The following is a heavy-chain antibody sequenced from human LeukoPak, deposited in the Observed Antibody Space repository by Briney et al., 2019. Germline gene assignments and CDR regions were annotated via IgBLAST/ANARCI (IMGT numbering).Heavy chain of an antibody. CDR3: ARENLAAAADY. CDR2: ISHDGSNK. D-gene: IGHD6-25*01. J-gene: IGHJ4*02. CDR1: GFTFSSYG. V-gene: IGHV3-30*03. Sequence: GGSLRLSCAASGFTFSSYGMHWVRQAPGKGLEWVAVISHDGSNKYYADSVKGRFTISRDNSKNTLYLQMNSLRLEDTAVYYCARENLAAAADYWGQGTVVTVSS.